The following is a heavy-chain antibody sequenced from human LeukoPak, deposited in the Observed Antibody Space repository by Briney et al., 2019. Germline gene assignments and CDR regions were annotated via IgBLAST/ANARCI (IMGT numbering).Heavy chain of an antibody. V-gene: IGHV4-59*01. CDR3: ARADILTGYPTPWYAFDI. D-gene: IGHD3-9*01. CDR2: ISYSAST. J-gene: IGHJ3*02. CDR1: GGSFSSYR. Sequence: PSETLSLTCTVSGGSFSSYRWSWIRQPPGKGLEWIGYISYSASTDYNPSLRSRVTISVDTSNKQFSLKLSSVTAADTAVYYCARADILTGYPTPWYAFDIWGQGTMVTVSS.